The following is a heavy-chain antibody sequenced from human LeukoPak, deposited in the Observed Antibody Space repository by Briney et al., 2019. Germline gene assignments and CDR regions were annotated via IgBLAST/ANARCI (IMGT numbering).Heavy chain of an antibody. D-gene: IGHD6-13*01. CDR2: IKQDGSEK. Sequence: GGSLRLSCAASGFTFSTYWMSWVREAPGTGLEWVANIKQDGSEKYHVDSVKGRFTISRDNAKNSLYLQMNSLRAEDTAMYYCARDSAGNDYWGQGTLVTVSS. J-gene: IGHJ4*02. V-gene: IGHV3-7*01. CDR1: GFTFSTYW. CDR3: ARDSAGNDY.